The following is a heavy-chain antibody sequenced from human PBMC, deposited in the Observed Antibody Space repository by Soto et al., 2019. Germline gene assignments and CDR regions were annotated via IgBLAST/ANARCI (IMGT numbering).Heavy chain of an antibody. CDR2: ISHDGAPK. Sequence: GGSRRLSCTASGSTFPNYPMHWVRQAPDKGLEWVAVISHDGAPKNSADSVKGRFTISRDNSRNTLYLQMNSLRIEDTAMYYRVRGGYSSSWERLDPWGQGTLVTVSS. V-gene: IGHV3-30-3*01. D-gene: IGHD4-4*01. CDR3: VRGGYSSSWERLDP. CDR1: GSTFPNYP. J-gene: IGHJ5*02.